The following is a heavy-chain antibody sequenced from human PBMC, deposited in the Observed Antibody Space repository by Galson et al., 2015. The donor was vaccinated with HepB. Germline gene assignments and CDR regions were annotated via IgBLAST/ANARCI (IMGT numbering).Heavy chain of an antibody. D-gene: IGHD3-16*01. Sequence: SLRLSCAASGFTFSSYWMSWVRQAPGKGLEWVANIKQDGSEKYYVDSVKGRFTISRDNAKNSLYLQMNSLRAEDTAVYYCARDWGGYYNAFDIWGQGTMVTVSS. CDR1: GFTFSSYW. CDR2: IKQDGSEK. J-gene: IGHJ3*02. CDR3: ARDWGGYYNAFDI. V-gene: IGHV3-7*03.